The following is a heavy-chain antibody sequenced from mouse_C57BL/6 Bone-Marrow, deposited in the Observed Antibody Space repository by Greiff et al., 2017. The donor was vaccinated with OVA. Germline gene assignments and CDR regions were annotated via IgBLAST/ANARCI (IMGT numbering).Heavy chain of an antibody. CDR1: GYTFTDYY. J-gene: IGHJ3*01. CDR3: ARDYYGSSYGFAY. CDR2: INPNNGGT. D-gene: IGHD1-1*01. V-gene: IGHV1-26*01. Sequence: VQLQQSGPELVKPGASVKISCKASGYTFTDYYMNWVKESHGKSLEWIGDINPNNGGTSYNQKFKGKATLTVDKSSSTAYMELRSLTSEDSAVYYCARDYYGSSYGFAYWGQRTLVTDSA.